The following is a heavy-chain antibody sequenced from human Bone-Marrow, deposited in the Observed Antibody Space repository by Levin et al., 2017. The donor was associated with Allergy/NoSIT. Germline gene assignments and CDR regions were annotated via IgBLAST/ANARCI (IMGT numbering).Heavy chain of an antibody. V-gene: IGHV3-30*18. CDR2: MSFDETKT. CDR1: GFNFNMYG. CDR3: AKGRGSLDS. J-gene: IGHJ4*02. D-gene: IGHD6-13*01. Sequence: GGSLRLSCIASGFNFNMYGMNWVRQAPGKGLEWLAFMSFDETKTYHADSVKGRFTISRDNSKNTVYLQMNSLSVEDTAVYYCAKGRGSLDSWGQGTLVTVSS.